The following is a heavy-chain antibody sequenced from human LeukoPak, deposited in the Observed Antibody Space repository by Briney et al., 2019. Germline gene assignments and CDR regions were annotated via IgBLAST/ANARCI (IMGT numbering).Heavy chain of an antibody. CDR1: RDTFTSYY. V-gene: IGHV1-46*01. CDR2: INPSGGTT. J-gene: IGHJ4*02. CDR3: AREDTLGSGDFDY. Sequence: GASVKVSCKASRDTFTSYYMHWVRQAPGQGLEWMGIINPSGGTTRYAQKFQGRVTMTRDTSTSTAYMELSSLRSEDTAVYYCAREDTLGSGDFDYWGQGTLVTVSS.